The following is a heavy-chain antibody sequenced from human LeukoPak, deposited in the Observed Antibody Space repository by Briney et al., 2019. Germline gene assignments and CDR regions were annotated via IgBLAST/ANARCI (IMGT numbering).Heavy chain of an antibody. CDR2: IYPGDSDT. Sequence: GASLQISCKGSGSSFTSYWIGWVHQVPGKGLEWMGIIYPGDSDTRYSPSFQGQVTISADKSISTAYLQWSSLKASDTAMYYCARLRGSGLHLLFDYWGQGTLVTVSS. V-gene: IGHV5-51*07. CDR3: ARLRGSGLHLLFDY. J-gene: IGHJ4*02. CDR1: GSSFTSYW. D-gene: IGHD2-21*01.